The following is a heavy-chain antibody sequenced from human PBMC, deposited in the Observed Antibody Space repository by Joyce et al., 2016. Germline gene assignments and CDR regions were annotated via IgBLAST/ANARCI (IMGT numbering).Heavy chain of an antibody. D-gene: IGHD2-8*01. J-gene: IGHJ4*02. CDR1: GFTFSSYS. CDR3: ARSSYTNGIFDY. Sequence: EVQLVESGGGLVKPGGSLRLSCAASGFTFSSYSMSWVRQVPWKGLEWVSSLSSSRSYIKYTDSVKGRFTISRDNAKNSLYLQMNSLRVEDTAVYYCARSSYTNGIFDYWGQGTLVTVSS. V-gene: IGHV3-21*01. CDR2: LSSSRSYI.